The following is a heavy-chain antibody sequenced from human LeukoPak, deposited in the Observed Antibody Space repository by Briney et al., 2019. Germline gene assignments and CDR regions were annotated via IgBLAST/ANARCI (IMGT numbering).Heavy chain of an antibody. CDR2: INSDGSNS. Sequence: GGSLRLSCAASGFAFSNYWLHWVRQAPGKGLVWVSRINSDGSNSIYGDSVKGRFTISRDNAKNTLYLQLSSLRADDTAVYYCARGGGDHAFDIWGQGTMVTVSA. V-gene: IGHV3-74*01. CDR3: ARGGGDHAFDI. J-gene: IGHJ3*02. CDR1: GFAFSNYW. D-gene: IGHD3-16*01.